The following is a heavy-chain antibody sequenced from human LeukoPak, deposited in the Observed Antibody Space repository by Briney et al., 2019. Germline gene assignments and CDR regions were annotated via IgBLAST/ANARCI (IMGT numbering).Heavy chain of an antibody. D-gene: IGHD3-22*01. CDR3: ARLYDSSGYGYFDY. V-gene: IGHV4-34*01. Sequence: SETLSLTCAVYGGSFSGYYWSWIRQPPGKGLEWIGEINHSGSTNYNPSLKSRVTISVDTSKNQFSLKLSSVTAADTAVYYCARLYDSSGYGYFDYWGQGTLVTVSS. CDR1: GGSFSGYY. CDR2: INHSGST. J-gene: IGHJ4*02.